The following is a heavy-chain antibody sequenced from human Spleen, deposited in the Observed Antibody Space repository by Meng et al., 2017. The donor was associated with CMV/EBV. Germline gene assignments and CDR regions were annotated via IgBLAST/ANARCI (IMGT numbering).Heavy chain of an antibody. CDR3: ARDPDCSSTSCYTRGGGYYYYGMDV. CDR2: IKQDGSEK. V-gene: IGHV3-7*01. J-gene: IGHJ6*02. Sequence: GESLKISCAASGFTFSRYWMGWVRQVPGKGLEWVANIKQDGSEKYYVDSVKGRFTIARDNAKNSLYLQMNSLRAEDTAVYYCARDPDCSSTSCYTRGGGYYYYGMDVWGQGTTVTVSS. D-gene: IGHD2-2*02. CDR1: GFTFSRYW.